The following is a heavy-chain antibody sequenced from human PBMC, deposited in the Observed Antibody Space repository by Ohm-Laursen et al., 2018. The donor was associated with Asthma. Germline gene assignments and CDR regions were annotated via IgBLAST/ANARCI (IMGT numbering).Heavy chain of an antibody. CDR3: ARTRLCGDCSYGDYYYGMDV. Sequence: SLRLSCAASGFTFSSYSMNWVRQAPGKGLEWVSSISSSSSYIYYADSVKGRFTISRDNAKNSLYLQMNSLRAEDTAVYYCARTRLCGDCSYGDYYYGMDVWGQGTTVTVSS. V-gene: IGHV3-21*01. D-gene: IGHD2-21*01. CDR1: GFTFSSYS. J-gene: IGHJ6*02. CDR2: ISSSSSYI.